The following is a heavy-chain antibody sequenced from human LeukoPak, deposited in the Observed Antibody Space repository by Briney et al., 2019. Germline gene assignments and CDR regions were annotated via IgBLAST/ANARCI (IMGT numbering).Heavy chain of an antibody. J-gene: IGHJ4*02. CDR2: IIQDGDGK. Sequence: PGGSLRLSCAASGFTFSSYWMTWVXXXXGXGLXRVANIIQDGDGKYFVDSVKGRFTVSRDNAKNSLYLQMNSLRVEDTGVYYCARHFYGYFDSWGQGTLVTVSS. CDR1: GFTFSSYW. D-gene: IGHD2/OR15-2a*01. CDR3: ARHFYGYFDS. V-gene: IGHV3-7*01.